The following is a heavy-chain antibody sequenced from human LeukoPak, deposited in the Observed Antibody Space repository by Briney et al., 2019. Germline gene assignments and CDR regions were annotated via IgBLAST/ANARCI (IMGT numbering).Heavy chain of an antibody. J-gene: IGHJ4*02. CDR3: ARGLLVAVAATYYFDY. CDR1: GGSFSGYY. V-gene: IGHV4-34*01. D-gene: IGHD2-15*01. Sequence: SETLSLTCAVYGGSFSGYYWSWIRQPPGKGLEWIGEINHSGSTNYNPSLKSRVTISVDTSKNQFSLKLSSVTAADTAVYYCARGLLVAVAATYYFDYWGQGTLVTVSS. CDR2: INHSGST.